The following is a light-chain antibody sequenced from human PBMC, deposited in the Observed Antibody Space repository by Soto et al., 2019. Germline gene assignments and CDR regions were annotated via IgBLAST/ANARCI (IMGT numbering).Light chain of an antibody. J-gene: IGKJ3*01. Sequence: DIQMNQSPSSLSASIGDRVTITCRASQSISTSLNWYRQKPGKAPKVLIYAASHLQSGVSSRFRGGDSGTEFTLNIHSLQPEDYATYCCQQSDTKEFSFGPGTKLDIK. CDR1: QSISTS. V-gene: IGKV1-39*01. CDR3: QQSDTKEFS. CDR2: AAS.